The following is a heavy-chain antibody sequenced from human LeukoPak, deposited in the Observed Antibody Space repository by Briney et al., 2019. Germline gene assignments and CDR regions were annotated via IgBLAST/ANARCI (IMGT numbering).Heavy chain of an antibody. CDR2: INPNSGGT. V-gene: IGHV1-2*02. D-gene: IGHD3-10*01. CDR1: GYTFTGYY. Sequence: ASVKVSCKASGYTFTGYYMHWVRQAPGQGLEWMGWINPNSGGTNYAQKFQGRVTMTTDTSTSTAYMELRSLRSDDTAVYYCARVHLWFGEYYMDVWGKGTAVAISS. J-gene: IGHJ6*03. CDR3: ARVHLWFGEYYMDV.